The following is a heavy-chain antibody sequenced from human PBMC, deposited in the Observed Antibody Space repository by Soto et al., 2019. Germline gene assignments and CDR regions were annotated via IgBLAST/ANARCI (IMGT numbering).Heavy chain of an antibody. J-gene: IGHJ5*02. Sequence: QGQLVQYGSEVKKPGASVKVSCKASGYTFTNYGIIWVRQAPGQGLEWMGWISGYNGNTKYAQKFQGRVTMTTDTSTSTAYIELRSLRSDDTAMYYCARDPRYGGPWGQGALVTVSS. CDR1: GYTFTNYG. V-gene: IGHV1-18*01. CDR3: ARDPRYGGP. D-gene: IGHD1-20*01. CDR2: ISGYNGNT.